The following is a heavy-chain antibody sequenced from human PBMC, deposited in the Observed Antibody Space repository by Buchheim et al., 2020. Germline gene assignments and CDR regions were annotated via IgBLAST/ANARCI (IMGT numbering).Heavy chain of an antibody. J-gene: IGHJ4*02. Sequence: QVQLVQSGAEVKKPGASVKVSCKASGYTFTSYDMHWVRQAPGQGLAWMGIINPSGDSTNYAQKFQGRVTMTSDPSTRPVYMELSSLRSEDTAVYYCARTFSGNYGIDYWGQGTL. CDR1: GYTFTSYD. D-gene: IGHD1-26*01. CDR3: ARTFSGNYGIDY. V-gene: IGHV1-46*03. CDR2: INPSGDST.